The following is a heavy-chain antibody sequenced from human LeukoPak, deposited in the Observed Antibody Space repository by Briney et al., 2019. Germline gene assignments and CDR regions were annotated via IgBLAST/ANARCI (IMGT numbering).Heavy chain of an antibody. V-gene: IGHV1-69*01. CDR1: GGTFSSYA. CDR3: ARGKGAYSGSYPYYYYGMDV. Sequence: SVKVSCKASGGTFSSYAISWVRQAPGQGLEWMGGIIPIFGTANYAQKFQGRVTITADESTSTAYMELSSLRSEDTAVYYCARGKGAYSGSYPYYYYGMDVWGQGTTVTVSS. J-gene: IGHJ6*02. D-gene: IGHD3-10*01. CDR2: IIPIFGTA.